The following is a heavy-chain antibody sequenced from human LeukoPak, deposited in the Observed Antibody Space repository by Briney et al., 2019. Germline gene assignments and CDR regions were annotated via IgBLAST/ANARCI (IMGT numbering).Heavy chain of an antibody. CDR1: GYTFTSYG. CDR2: INPNSGGT. Sequence: ASVKVSCKASGYTFTSYGIIWVRQAPGQGLEWMGWINPNSGGTNYAQKFQGRVTMTRDTSISTAYMELSRLRSDDTAVYYCARGIRSYFDYWGQGTLVTVSS. CDR3: ARGIRSYFDY. V-gene: IGHV1-2*02. D-gene: IGHD2/OR15-2a*01. J-gene: IGHJ4*02.